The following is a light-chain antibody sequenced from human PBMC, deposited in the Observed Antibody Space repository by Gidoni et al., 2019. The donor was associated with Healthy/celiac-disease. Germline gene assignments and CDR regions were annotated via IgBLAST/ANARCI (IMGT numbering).Light chain of an antibody. V-gene: IGLV3-1*01. CDR2: QDS. CDR1: KLGDKY. Sequence: SYELTQPPSVSVSPGQTASITCSGDKLGDKYACWYQQKPGQFPVLVIYQDSKRPSGIPERFSGSNSGNTATLTISGTQAMDEADYYCQAWDNSVVFGGGTKLTVL. CDR3: QAWDNSVV. J-gene: IGLJ2*01.